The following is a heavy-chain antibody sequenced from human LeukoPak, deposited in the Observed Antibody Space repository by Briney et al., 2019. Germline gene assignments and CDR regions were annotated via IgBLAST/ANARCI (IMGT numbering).Heavy chain of an antibody. V-gene: IGHV3-20*04. CDR3: AWPGRGYSYGYDY. Sequence: PGGSLRLSCAASGFTFDDYGMSWVRQAPGKGLEWVSGINWNGGSTGYADSVKGRFTISRDNAKNSLYLQMNSLRAEDTAVYYCAWPGRGYSYGYDYWGQGTLVTVSS. D-gene: IGHD5-18*01. J-gene: IGHJ4*02. CDR2: INWNGGST. CDR1: GFTFDDYG.